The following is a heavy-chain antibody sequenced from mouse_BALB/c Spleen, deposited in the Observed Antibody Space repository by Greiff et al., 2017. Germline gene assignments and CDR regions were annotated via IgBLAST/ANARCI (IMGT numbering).Heavy chain of an antibody. V-gene: IGHV5-12-2*01. CDR2: ISNGGGST. Sequence: EVQRVESGGGLVQPEGSLKLSCAASGFTFSSYTMSWVRQTPGKRLEWVAYISNGGGSTYYPDTVKVRFTISRDNAKNTLYLQMSSLKSEDTAMYYCARHDGSYCFAYWGQGTPLTVSS. D-gene: IGHD1-1*01. CDR3: ARHDGSYCFAY. J-gene: IGHJ2*01. CDR1: GFTFSSYT.